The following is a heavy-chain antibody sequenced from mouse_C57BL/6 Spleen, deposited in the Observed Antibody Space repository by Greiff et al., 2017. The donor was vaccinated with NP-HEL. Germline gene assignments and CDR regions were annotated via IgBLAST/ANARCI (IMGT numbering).Heavy chain of an antibody. D-gene: IGHD3-2*02. CDR1: GFNIKDYY. CDR2: IDPEDGDT. J-gene: IGHJ3*01. Sequence: VTLKVSGAELVRPGASVKLSCTASGFNIKDYYMHWVKQRPEQGLEWIGRIDPEDGDTEYAPKFQGKATMTADTSSNTAYLQLSSLTSEVTAVYYCTGQLRLWFAYWGQGTLVTVSA. CDR3: TGQLRLWFAY. V-gene: IGHV14-1*01.